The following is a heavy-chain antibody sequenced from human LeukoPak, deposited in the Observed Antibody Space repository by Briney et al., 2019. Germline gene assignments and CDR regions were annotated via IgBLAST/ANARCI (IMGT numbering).Heavy chain of an antibody. CDR3: VRERDGFDV. CDR2: ISKDESYI. V-gene: IGHV3-30*04. CDR1: GFTFRNGI. J-gene: IGHJ3*01. Sequence: GGSLRLSCAASGFTFRNGIMNWVRQAPGKGLEWVAVISKDESYIHYADSVKGRFTISRDISRNTLFLQMDSLRAEDTALYYCVRERDGFDVWGQGTMVTVSS.